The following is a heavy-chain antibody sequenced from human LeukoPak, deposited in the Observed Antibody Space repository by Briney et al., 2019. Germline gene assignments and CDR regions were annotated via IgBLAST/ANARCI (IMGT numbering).Heavy chain of an antibody. D-gene: IGHD3-10*01. V-gene: IGHV3-30*02. Sequence: GGSLRLSCAASGFTFSNYAMSWVRQAPGKGLEWLTFIRYDGTNKYYADSVEGRFTISRDNSKNTLYLQMNSLRTEDTAVYYCAKDTKRWKTYYYASGSYYFDYWGQGTLVTVSS. CDR1: GFTFSNYA. CDR2: IRYDGTNK. J-gene: IGHJ4*02. CDR3: AKDTKRWKTYYYASGSYYFDY.